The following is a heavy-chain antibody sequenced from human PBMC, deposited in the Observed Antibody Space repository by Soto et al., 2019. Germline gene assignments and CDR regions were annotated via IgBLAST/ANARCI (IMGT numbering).Heavy chain of an antibody. J-gene: IGHJ5*02. CDR3: ARRSDYGGNPPPSPFDP. CDR1: GYSFTSYW. Sequence: GESLKISCKGSGYSFTSYWIGWVRQMPGKGLEWMGIIYPGDSDTRYSPSFQGQVTISADKSISTAYLQWSSLKASDTAMYYCARRSDYGGNPPPSPFDPWGQGTLVTVSS. V-gene: IGHV5-51*01. CDR2: IYPGDSDT. D-gene: IGHD4-17*01.